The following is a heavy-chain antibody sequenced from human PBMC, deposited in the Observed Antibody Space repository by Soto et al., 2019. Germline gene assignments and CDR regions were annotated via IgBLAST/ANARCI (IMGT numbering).Heavy chain of an antibody. CDR3: AREYGGYERGYYYDGMDV. J-gene: IGHJ6*02. D-gene: IGHD5-12*01. Sequence: QVQLVQSGAEVKKPGSSVKVSCKASGGTFSSYAISWVRQAPGQGLEWMGGIIPIFGTANYAQKFQGRVTITADESTSTAYMELSSLRSEDTAVYYCAREYGGYERGYYYDGMDVWGQGTTVTVSS. V-gene: IGHV1-69*01. CDR2: IIPIFGTA. CDR1: GGTFSSYA.